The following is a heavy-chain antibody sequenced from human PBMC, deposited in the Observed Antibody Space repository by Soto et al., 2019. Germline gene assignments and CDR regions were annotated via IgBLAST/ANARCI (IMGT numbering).Heavy chain of an antibody. CDR1: GGSISSSSYY. Sequence: SETLSLTCTVSGGSISSSSYYWGWIRQPPGKGLEWIGSIYYSGSTYYNPSLKSRVTISVDTSKNQFSLKLSSVTAADTAVYYCARHHSPSASITIFGVVIIGWFDPWGQGTLVTVSS. J-gene: IGHJ5*02. D-gene: IGHD3-3*01. CDR3: ARHHSPSASITIFGVVIIGWFDP. V-gene: IGHV4-39*01. CDR2: IYYSGST.